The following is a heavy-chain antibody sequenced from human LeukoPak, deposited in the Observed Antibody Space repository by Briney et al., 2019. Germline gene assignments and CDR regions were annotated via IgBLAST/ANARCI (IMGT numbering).Heavy chain of an antibody. CDR2: ISWRGANI. D-gene: IGHD6-13*01. CDR1: GFSFDDYA. J-gene: IGHJ4*02. V-gene: IGHV3-9*01. CDR3: AKDVDSSSWYYFDH. Sequence: GGSLRLSCAASGFSFDDYAMHWVRQAPGKGLEWVSGISWRGANIDYADSVKGRFTISRDNAKNSLYLQMKSLRAEDTAFYYCAKDVDSSSWYYFDHWGQGTLVTVSS.